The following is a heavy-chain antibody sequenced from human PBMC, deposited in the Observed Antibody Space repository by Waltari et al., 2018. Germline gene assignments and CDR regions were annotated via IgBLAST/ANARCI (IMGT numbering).Heavy chain of an antibody. V-gene: IGHV1-8*01. CDR1: GYTFTSYD. CDR2: MNPNSGNT. Sequence: QVQLVQSGAAVKKPGASVKVSCKASGYTFTSYDITWVRQATGQGLEWMGWMNPNSGNTGYEQKFQGRVTMTRKTSISTAYMELSSLRSEDTAVYYCARGQRYYYDSSGYYEYDDYWGQGTLVTVSS. CDR3: ARGQRYYYDSSGYYEYDDY. J-gene: IGHJ4*02. D-gene: IGHD3-22*01.